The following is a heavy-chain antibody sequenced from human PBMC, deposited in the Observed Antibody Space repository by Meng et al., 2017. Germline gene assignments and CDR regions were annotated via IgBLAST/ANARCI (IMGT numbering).Heavy chain of an antibody. CDR1: GFTFSSYW. D-gene: IGHD5-12*01. V-gene: IGHV3-7*01. J-gene: IGHJ3*02. Sequence: GESLKISCAASGFTFSSYWMSWVRQAPGKGLEWVANIKQDGSEKYYVDSVKGRFTISRDNAKNSLYLQMNSLRAEDTAVYYCARDHTKLDVDIVATGAFDIWGQGTMVTVSS. CDR2: IKQDGSEK. CDR3: ARDHTKLDVDIVATGAFDI.